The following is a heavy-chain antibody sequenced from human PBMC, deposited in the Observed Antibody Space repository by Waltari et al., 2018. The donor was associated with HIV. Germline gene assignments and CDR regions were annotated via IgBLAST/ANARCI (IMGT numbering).Heavy chain of an antibody. V-gene: IGHV4-34*02. CDR1: GWSFCGYY. Sequence: QVQLQQWGAGLLKPSETLSLTCAVYGWSFCGYYWSWIRQPPGKGLEWIGGINDGGTPHCNQSLKSRVSMSVDTAKNQFSLKLSAVTAADSGAYFCARVPSMKPRGGTFHAWGQGTMVTVSS. CDR2: INDGGTP. CDR3: ARVPSMKPRGGTFHA. J-gene: IGHJ3*01. D-gene: IGHD3-22*01.